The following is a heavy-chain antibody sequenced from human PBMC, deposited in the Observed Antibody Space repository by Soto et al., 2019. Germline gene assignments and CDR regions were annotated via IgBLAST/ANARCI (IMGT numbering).Heavy chain of an antibody. CDR2: INYRGTT. Sequence: QVQLQESGPGLVKPSQTLSLTCTVSGGSIIDGQTYLNWIRQHTERGLEWMGYINYRGTTNYSPALKSRILISIDTSKNQFSLRLTSGTAADKAVYYCSRDAPGVAPYWGQGTLVTVSS. CDR1: GGSIIDGQTY. D-gene: IGHD2-15*01. V-gene: IGHV4-31*03. J-gene: IGHJ4*02. CDR3: SRDAPGVAPY.